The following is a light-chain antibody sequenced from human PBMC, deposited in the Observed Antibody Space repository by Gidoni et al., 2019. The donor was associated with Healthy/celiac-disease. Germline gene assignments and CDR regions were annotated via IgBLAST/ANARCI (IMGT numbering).Light chain of an antibody. CDR1: QSVSSC. CDR3: QQRSNWPPLT. V-gene: IGKV3-11*01. J-gene: IGKJ4*01. CDR2: DAS. Sequence: EIVLTPSPATLSLSPGERATLSCSASQSVSSCLAWYQQKPGQAPRLLIYDASNRATGIPARFSGSGSGTDFTLTISSLEPEDLAVYYCQQRSNWPPLTFGGGTKVEIK.